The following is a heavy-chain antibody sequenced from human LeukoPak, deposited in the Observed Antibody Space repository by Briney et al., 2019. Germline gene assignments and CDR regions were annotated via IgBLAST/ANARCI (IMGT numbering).Heavy chain of an antibody. CDR3: ARIRDSSGYYRYYFDY. J-gene: IGHJ4*02. D-gene: IGHD3-22*01. Sequence: SETLSLTCTVSGGSISSSSYYWGWIRQPPGKGLEWIGSIYYSGSTYYNPSLKSRVTISVDTSKNQFSLKLSSVTAADTAVYYCARIRDSSGYYRYYFDYWGQGTLVTVSS. CDR1: GGSISSSSYY. CDR2: IYYSGST. V-gene: IGHV4-39*07.